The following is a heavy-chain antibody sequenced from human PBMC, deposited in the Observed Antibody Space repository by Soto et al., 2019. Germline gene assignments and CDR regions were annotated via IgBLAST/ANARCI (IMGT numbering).Heavy chain of an antibody. V-gene: IGHV1-2*02. J-gene: IGHJ3*02. D-gene: IGHD6-19*01. CDR2: INPNSGGT. CDR1: GYPFTGYY. CDR3: TQCLVIDAFDI. Sequence: GGSVKFSFKASGYPFTGYYIHWVRQAPGQGLEWMGWINPNSGGTNYAQRFQGRVTMTRDTSISTAYMELSRLRSYDTAVYSCTQCLVIDAFDIWGQGTMVTVSS.